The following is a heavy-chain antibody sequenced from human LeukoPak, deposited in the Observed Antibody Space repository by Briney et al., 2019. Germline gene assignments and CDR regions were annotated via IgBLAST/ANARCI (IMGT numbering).Heavy chain of an antibody. Sequence: ASVKVSCKASGYTFTSYYMHWVRQAPGQGLEWMGIINPSGDSTSYAQKFQGRVTMTRDTSTSTVYMELSSLRAEDTAVYYCAREETYTRSSGYWGQGTLVTVSS. CDR2: INPSGDST. CDR1: GYTFTSYY. CDR3: AREETYTRSSGY. V-gene: IGHV1-46*01. J-gene: IGHJ4*02. D-gene: IGHD6-6*01.